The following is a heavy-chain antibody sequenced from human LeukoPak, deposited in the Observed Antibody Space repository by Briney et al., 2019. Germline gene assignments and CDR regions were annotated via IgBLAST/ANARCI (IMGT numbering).Heavy chain of an antibody. CDR3: AGELTGTTFGIFDY. J-gene: IGHJ4*02. Sequence: ASVKVSGKASGYTFTSYGISWVRQAPGQGLEWMGWISAYNGNTNYAQKLQGRVTMTTDTSTSTAYMELRSLRSDDTAVYYCAGELTGTTFGIFDYWGQGTLVTVSS. V-gene: IGHV1-18*01. CDR1: GYTFTSYG. D-gene: IGHD1-7*01. CDR2: ISAYNGNT.